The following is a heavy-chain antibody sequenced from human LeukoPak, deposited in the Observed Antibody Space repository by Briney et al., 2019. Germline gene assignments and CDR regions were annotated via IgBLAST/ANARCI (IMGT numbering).Heavy chain of an antibody. D-gene: IGHD1-7*01. Sequence: SETLSLTCAVYGGSFSGYYWSWIRLPPGKGLEWIGEINHSGSTNYNPSLKSRVTISVDTSKNQFSLKLSSVTAADTAVYYCARITGTTFLYYYYMDVWGKGTTVTVSS. J-gene: IGHJ6*03. CDR1: GGSFSGYY. CDR2: INHSGST. V-gene: IGHV4-34*01. CDR3: ARITGTTFLYYYYMDV.